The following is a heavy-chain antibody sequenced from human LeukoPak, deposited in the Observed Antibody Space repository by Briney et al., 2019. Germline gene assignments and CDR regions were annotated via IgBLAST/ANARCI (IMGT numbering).Heavy chain of an antibody. CDR3: ARGLSRDRRTHDYGDSSDWFDP. Sequence: PSETLSLTCTVSGGSISSSSYYWGWIRQPPGKGLEWIGEINHSGSTNYNPSLKSRVTISVDTSKNQFSLKLSSVTAADTAVYYCARGLSRDRRTHDYGDSSDWFDPWGQGTLVTVSS. V-gene: IGHV4-39*07. D-gene: IGHD4-17*01. CDR1: GGSISSSSYY. J-gene: IGHJ5*02. CDR2: INHSGST.